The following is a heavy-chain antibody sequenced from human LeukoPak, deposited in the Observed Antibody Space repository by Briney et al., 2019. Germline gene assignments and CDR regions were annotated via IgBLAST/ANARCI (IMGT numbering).Heavy chain of an antibody. Sequence: GESLKISCAASGFTFSNHGMNWVRQAPGKGLEWVSGISPSGDITYYADSVKGRFTVSRDNFKNTLYLQMNSLRTEDTAVYFCAKDDAWLRYACWGPGTLVTVSS. CDR2: ISPSGDIT. CDR3: AKDDAWLRYAC. V-gene: IGHV3-23*01. J-gene: IGHJ4*02. CDR1: GFTFSNHG. D-gene: IGHD5-12*01.